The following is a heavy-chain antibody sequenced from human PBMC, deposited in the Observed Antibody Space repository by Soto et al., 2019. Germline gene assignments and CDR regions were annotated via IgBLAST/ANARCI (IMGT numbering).Heavy chain of an antibody. Sequence: GESLKISCQGSGYSFASYWIGWVRQMPGKDLEWMGISYPGDSDTRYSPSFQGQVTISADKSLRTAYLQWTSLKASDTALYYCARTRSFTLGFYYDGMDVWGQGTTVTVSS. CDR1: GYSFASYW. CDR2: SYPGDSDT. CDR3: ARTRSFTLGFYYDGMDV. J-gene: IGHJ6*02. D-gene: IGHD6-6*01. V-gene: IGHV5-51*01.